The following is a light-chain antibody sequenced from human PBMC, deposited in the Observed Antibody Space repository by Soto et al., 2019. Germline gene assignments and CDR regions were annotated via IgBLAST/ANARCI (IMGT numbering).Light chain of an antibody. CDR3: QSYDSSLHAV. Sequence: QAVVTQPPSVSGAPGQRVTISCTGSSSNIGAGYDVHWYQQLPGTAPKLLIYGNSNRPSGVPDRFSGSKSGTSASLAITGLQAEDEADYYCQSYDSSLHAVFGGGTKLTVL. CDR1: SSNIGAGYD. V-gene: IGLV1-40*01. CDR2: GNS. J-gene: IGLJ2*01.